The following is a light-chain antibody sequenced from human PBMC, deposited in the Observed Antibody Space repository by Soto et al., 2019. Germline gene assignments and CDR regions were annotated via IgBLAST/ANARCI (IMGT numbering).Light chain of an antibody. CDR2: GAS. CDR3: QQYGTSPT. Sequence: EIVLTQSPGTLSLFPGERATLSCRASQSLITRYLAWYQQKPGQAPRLLIYGASSRATGIPDRFSGSGPWTDFTLTISRLEPEDFSVYSCQQYGTSPTFGQGTRQEIK. J-gene: IGKJ5*01. V-gene: IGKV3-20*01. CDR1: QSLITRY.